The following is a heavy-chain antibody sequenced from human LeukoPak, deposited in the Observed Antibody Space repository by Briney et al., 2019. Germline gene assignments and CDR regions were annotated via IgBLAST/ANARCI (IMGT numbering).Heavy chain of an antibody. CDR1: GGSISSYY. CDR3: ARDSGSGSLSN. Sequence: PSETLSLTCTVSGGSISSYYWSWIRQPPGKGLEWIGYIYYSGSTNYNPSLKSRVTISVDKSKNQFSLKLSSVTAADTAVYYCARDSGSGSLSNWGQGTLVTVSS. V-gene: IGHV4-59*12. J-gene: IGHJ4*02. CDR2: IYYSGST. D-gene: IGHD3-10*01.